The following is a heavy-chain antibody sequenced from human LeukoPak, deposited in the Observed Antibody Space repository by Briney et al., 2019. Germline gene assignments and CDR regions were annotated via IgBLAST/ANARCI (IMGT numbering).Heavy chain of an antibody. CDR2: IDYSGHT. CDR3: ARPLYNSWDRFDP. Sequence: PSETLSLTCTVSGASISSSSRADYFFWGWIRQAPGMGLEWIGSIDYSGHTYYNPSLKTRATISVDTPKNQFSLSLRSVTAADTAVYYCARPLYNSWDRFDPWGQGTLITVS. CDR1: GASISSSSRADYFF. D-gene: IGHD3-16*01. J-gene: IGHJ5*02. V-gene: IGHV4-39*01.